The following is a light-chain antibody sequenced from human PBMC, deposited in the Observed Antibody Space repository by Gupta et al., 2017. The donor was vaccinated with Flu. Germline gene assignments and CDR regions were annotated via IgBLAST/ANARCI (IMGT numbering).Light chain of an antibody. CDR3: QHRSNWPIS. V-gene: IGKV3-11*01. J-gene: IGKJ5*01. Sequence: PATLSLSPGDRASLSCRASQSVSSYLAWYQHKPGQGPRLLIFDASDRATGIPARFSGSGSGTDFTLTITSLEPEDSAVYYCQHRSNWPISFGQGTRLEIK. CDR2: DAS. CDR1: QSVSSY.